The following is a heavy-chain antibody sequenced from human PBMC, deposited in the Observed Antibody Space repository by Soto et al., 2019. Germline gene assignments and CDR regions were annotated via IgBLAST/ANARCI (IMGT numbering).Heavy chain of an antibody. CDR3: AADRGYDFWSGPLDV. J-gene: IGHJ6*02. Sequence: SVTVSCKASGFTFTSSAVQWVRQARGQRLERIGWIVVGSGNTNYAQKFQERVTITRDMSTSTAYMELSSLRSEDAAVYYCAADRGYDFWSGPLDVWGQGTTVTVSS. V-gene: IGHV1-58*01. CDR1: GFTFTSSA. CDR2: IVVGSGNT. D-gene: IGHD3-3*01.